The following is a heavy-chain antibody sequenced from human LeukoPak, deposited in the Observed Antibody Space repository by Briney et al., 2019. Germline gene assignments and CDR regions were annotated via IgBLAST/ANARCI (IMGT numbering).Heavy chain of an antibody. D-gene: IGHD6-13*01. CDR1: GYTFTGYY. CDR3: ARNLGRSSWYIWFDF. CDR2: INPNSGGT. Sequence: GASVKVSCKASGYTFTGYYMHWVRQAPGQGLEWMGWINPNSGGTNYAQKFQGRVTMTRDTSISTAYMELSRLRSEDTAVYYCARNLGRSSWYIWFDFWGQGTLVTVSS. V-gene: IGHV1-2*02. J-gene: IGHJ5*01.